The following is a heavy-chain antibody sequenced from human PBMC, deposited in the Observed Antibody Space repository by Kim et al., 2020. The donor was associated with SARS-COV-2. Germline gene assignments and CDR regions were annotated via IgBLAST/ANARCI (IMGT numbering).Heavy chain of an antibody. CDR3: ASGGYSYGPYYFDY. Sequence: TPSLKSRVTISVDTSKNQFSLKLSSVTAADTAVYYCASGGYSYGPYYFDYWGQGTLVTVSS. J-gene: IGHJ4*02. V-gene: IGHV4-4*09. D-gene: IGHD5-18*01.